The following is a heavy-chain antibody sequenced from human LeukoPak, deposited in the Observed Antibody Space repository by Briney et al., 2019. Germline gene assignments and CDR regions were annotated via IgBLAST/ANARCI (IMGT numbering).Heavy chain of an antibody. V-gene: IGHV4-30-2*05. CDR3: ARGELPEGDRFDY. D-gene: IGHD1-26*01. Sequence: SETLSLTCAVSGGSISTGGYSWSWIRQPPGKGLEWIGYIYHSGGTYYNPSLKSRVTISVDTSKNQFSLKLSSVTAADTAVYYCARGELPEGDRFDYWGQGTLVTVSS. J-gene: IGHJ4*02. CDR1: GGSISTGGYS. CDR2: IYHSGGT.